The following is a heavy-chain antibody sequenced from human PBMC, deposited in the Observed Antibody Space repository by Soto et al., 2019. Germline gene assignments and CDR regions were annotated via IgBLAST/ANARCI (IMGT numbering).Heavy chain of an antibody. J-gene: IGHJ5*02. CDR2: IYYSGST. V-gene: IGHV4-39*01. CDR3: ARTDYVWGSDQTNWFDP. D-gene: IGHD3-16*01. Sequence: PSETLSLTXTVSGGSISSSSYYWGWIRQPPGKGLEWIGSIYYSGSTYYNPSLKSRVTISVDTSKDQFSLKLSSVTAADTAVYYCARTDYVWGSDQTNWFDPWGQGTLVTV. CDR1: GGSISSSSYY.